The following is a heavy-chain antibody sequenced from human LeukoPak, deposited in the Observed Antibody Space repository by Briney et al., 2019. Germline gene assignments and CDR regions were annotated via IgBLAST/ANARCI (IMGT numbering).Heavy chain of an antibody. D-gene: IGHD3-22*01. CDR3: AREELVTMIVVVPPSYGMDV. CDR1: GYTFTSYG. CDR2: ISAYNGNT. V-gene: IGHV1-18*01. J-gene: IGHJ6*02. Sequence: ASVKVSCKASGYTFTSYGISWVRQAPGQGLEWMGWISAYNGNTNYAQKLQGRVTMTRDTSTSTVYMELSSLRSEDTAVYYCAREELVTMIVVVPPSYGMDVWGQGTTVTVSS.